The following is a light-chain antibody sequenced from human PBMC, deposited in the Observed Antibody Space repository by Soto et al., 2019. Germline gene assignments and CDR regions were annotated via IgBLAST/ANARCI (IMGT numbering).Light chain of an antibody. CDR3: QQRSNWPSLT. Sequence: EIVLTQSPATLSLSPGERATFSCRASQSVSSDLVWYQHKPGQAPRLLIYDASNRATGIPARFSGSGSGTDFPLNISSLEPEDFAVYYCQQRSNWPSLTFGGGTKVEIK. J-gene: IGKJ4*01. CDR1: QSVSSD. CDR2: DAS. V-gene: IGKV3-11*01.